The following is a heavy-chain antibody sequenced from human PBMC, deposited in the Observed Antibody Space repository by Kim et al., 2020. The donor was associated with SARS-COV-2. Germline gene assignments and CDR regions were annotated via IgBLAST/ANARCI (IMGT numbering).Heavy chain of an antibody. D-gene: IGHD6-13*01. Sequence: GGSLRLSCAASGFTFSDYSMNWVRQAPGKGLEWLSFITSSSSTIYSANSVKGRFTISRDNAKNSLYLQMNSLRDDDTAMYYCARDSGSSWYGGIAFDIWGQGTMVTVSS. J-gene: IGHJ3*02. CDR1: GFTFSDYS. V-gene: IGHV3-48*02. CDR2: ITSSSSTI. CDR3: ARDSGSSWYGGIAFDI.